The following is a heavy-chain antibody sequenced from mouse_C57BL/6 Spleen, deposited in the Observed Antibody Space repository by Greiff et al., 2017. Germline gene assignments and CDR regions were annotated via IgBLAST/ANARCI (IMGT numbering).Heavy chain of an antibody. V-gene: IGHV1-39*01. CDR1: GYSFTDYN. J-gene: IGHJ2*01. D-gene: IGHD1-1*01. CDR2: INPNYGTT. Sequence: EVKLMESGPELVKPGASVKISCKASGYSFTDYNMNWVKQSNGKSLEWIGVINPNYGTTSYNQKFKGKATLTVDQSSSTAYMQLNSLTSEDSAVYYCARRYYGSSYFDYWGQGTTLTVSS. CDR3: ARRYYGSSYFDY.